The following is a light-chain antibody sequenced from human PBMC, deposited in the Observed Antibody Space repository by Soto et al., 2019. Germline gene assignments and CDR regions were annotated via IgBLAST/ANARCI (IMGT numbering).Light chain of an antibody. CDR3: SSYTTSNTRQIV. J-gene: IGLJ1*01. V-gene: IGLV2-14*03. Sequence: QSALTQPASVSGSPGQSITISCTGTSSDVGGYNYVSWYQHHPGKAPKLMIYDVSNRPSGVSNRFSGSKSGNTASLTISGLQPEDEADYYCSSYTTSNTRQIVFGTGTKVIGL. CDR1: SSDVGGYNY. CDR2: DVS.